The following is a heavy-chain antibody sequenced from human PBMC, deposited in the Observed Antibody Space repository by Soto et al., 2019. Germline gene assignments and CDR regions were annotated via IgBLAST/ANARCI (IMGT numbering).Heavy chain of an antibody. D-gene: IGHD3-3*01. CDR3: ARGRVYYDFWSGYPGFDY. J-gene: IGHJ4*02. CDR2: INHSGST. CDR1: GGSFSGYY. Sequence: QVQLQQWGAGLLKPSETLSLTCAVYGGSFSGYYWSWIRQPPGKGLEWIGEINHSGSTNYTPSLKSRVAISVDTSKQQFSLKRSSVTAADTAVYYCARGRVYYDFWSGYPGFDYWGEGTLVTVSS. V-gene: IGHV4-34*01.